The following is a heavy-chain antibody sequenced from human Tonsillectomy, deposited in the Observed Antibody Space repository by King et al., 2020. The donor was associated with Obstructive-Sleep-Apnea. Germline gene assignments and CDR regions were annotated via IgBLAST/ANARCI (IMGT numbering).Heavy chain of an antibody. D-gene: IGHD1-7*01. CDR3: ARVGETIYYYYGMDV. Sequence: QVQLQESGPGLVEPSETLSLTCTVSGASVNSFYWSWIRQPAGEGLEWIGRIYSNGNTDYNPSLKSRVTMSVDTAKNQLSLKLTSVTAADTAVYYCARVGETIYYYYGMDVWGQGTTVTVSS. V-gene: IGHV4-4*07. CDR1: GASVNSFY. CDR2: IYSNGNT. J-gene: IGHJ6*02.